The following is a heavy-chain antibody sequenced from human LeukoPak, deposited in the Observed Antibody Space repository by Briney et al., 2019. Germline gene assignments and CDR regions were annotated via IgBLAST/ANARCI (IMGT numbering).Heavy chain of an antibody. Sequence: ASVKVSCKASGYTFTSFDINWVRQATGQGLEWMGLGNPNSGNSGHAQKFQGRVTMTRDTSIRTAYLELSSLRSDDTAVYYCARVAPCHTDICNAYYLDYWGQGPLISVSS. CDR3: ARVAPCHTDICNAYYLDY. V-gene: IGHV1-8*01. CDR2: GNPNSGNS. CDR1: GYTFTSFD. J-gene: IGHJ4*02. D-gene: IGHD3-10*01.